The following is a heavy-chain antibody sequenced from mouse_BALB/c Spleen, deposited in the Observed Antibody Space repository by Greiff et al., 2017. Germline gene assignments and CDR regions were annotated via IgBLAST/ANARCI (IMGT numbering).Heavy chain of an antibody. Sequence: EVHLVESGGGLVKPGGSLKLSCAASGFTFSDYYMYWVRQTPEKRLEWVATISDGGSYTYYPDSVKGRFTISRDNAKNNLYLQMSSLKSEDTAMYYCARVLTGTDAMDYWGQGTSVTVSS. CDR3: ARVLTGTDAMDY. V-gene: IGHV5-4*02. D-gene: IGHD4-1*01. CDR1: GFTFSDYY. J-gene: IGHJ4*01. CDR2: ISDGGSYT.